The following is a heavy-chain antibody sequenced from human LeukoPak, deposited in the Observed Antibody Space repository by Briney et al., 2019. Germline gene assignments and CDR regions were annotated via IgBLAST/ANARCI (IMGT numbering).Heavy chain of an antibody. D-gene: IGHD6-19*01. CDR1: RFTFSSYG. CDR2: ISSDGTNE. CDR3: AKSSSSSGSLGAFDI. V-gene: IGHV3-30*18. Sequence: GGSLRLSCAGARFTFSSYGLHWVRQAPGKGLEWVAVISSDGTNEFYADSVKGRFTISRDNAKNSLYLQMNSLRAEDMALYYCAKSSSSSGSLGAFDIWGQGTMVTVSS. J-gene: IGHJ3*02.